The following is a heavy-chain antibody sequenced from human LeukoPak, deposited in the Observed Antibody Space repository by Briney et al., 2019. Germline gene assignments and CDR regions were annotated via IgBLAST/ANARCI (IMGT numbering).Heavy chain of an antibody. CDR3: ARDGRGYSYGYHYYYYYMDV. J-gene: IGHJ6*03. V-gene: IGHV3-53*01. D-gene: IGHD5-18*01. CDR1: GFTVSSNY. CDR2: IYSGGST. Sequence: GGSLRLSCAASGFTVSSNYMSWVRQAPGKRLEWVSVIYSGGSTYYADSVKGRFTISRDNSKNTLYLQMNSLRAEDTAVYYCARDGRGYSYGYHYYYYYMDVWGKGTTVTVSS.